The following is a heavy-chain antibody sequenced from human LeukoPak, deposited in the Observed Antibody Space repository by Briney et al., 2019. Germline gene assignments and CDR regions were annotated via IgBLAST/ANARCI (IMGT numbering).Heavy chain of an antibody. D-gene: IGHD3-22*01. J-gene: IGHJ4*02. CDR3: ARVTYYYDSSGYYGDY. CDR1: GFTFSSYW. CDR2: IKQDGSEK. V-gene: IGHV3-7*01. Sequence: GGSLRLSCAAFGFTFSSYWMSWVRQAPGKGLEWVANIKQDGSEKYYVDSVKGRFTISRDNAKNSLYLQMNSLRAEDTAVYYCARVTYYYDSSGYYGDYWGQGTLVTVSS.